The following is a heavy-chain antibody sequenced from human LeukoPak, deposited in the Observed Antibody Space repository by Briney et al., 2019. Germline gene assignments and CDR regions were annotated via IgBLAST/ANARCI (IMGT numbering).Heavy chain of an antibody. Sequence: GGSLRLSCAASGFTFSSYSMNWVRQAPGKGLEWVSCISSSSSTIYYADSVKGRFTISRDNAKNSLYLQMNSLRAEDTAVFYCARLPAYCSSTSCYVDYWGQGTLVTVSS. J-gene: IGHJ4*02. CDR3: ARLPAYCSSTSCYVDY. D-gene: IGHD2-2*01. V-gene: IGHV3-48*04. CDR2: ISSSSSTI. CDR1: GFTFSSYS.